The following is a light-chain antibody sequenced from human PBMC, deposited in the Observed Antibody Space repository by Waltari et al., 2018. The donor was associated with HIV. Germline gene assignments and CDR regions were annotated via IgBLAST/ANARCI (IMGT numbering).Light chain of an antibody. CDR1: NSDFGSYDF. V-gene: IGLV2-14*01. CDR2: DVR. CDR3: SSWTSSTTLV. J-gene: IGLJ1*01. Sequence: QSALTQPASVSGSPGQSITISCTGTNSDFGSYDFVSWYQQYPGKAPRLIISDVRNRPAGMSRRFAGSKYGYTASLTISGLRAEDEADYFCSSWTSSTTLVFGTGTKVTVL.